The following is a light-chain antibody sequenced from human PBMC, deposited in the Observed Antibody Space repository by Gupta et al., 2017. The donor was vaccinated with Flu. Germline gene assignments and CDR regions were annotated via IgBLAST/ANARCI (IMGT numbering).Light chain of an antibody. CDR2: GNS. V-gene: IGLV1-40*01. J-gene: IGLJ3*02. Sequence: QSVLTQPPSVSGAPGQRVTISCTWSSSDIGAGYDVHWYQQLPGTDPKLLIYGNSNRPSGVPDRFLGYKSGTSASLVITGLQAEDEADDYCQYYDSSLSGAVFGGGTKLTVL. CDR1: SSDIGAGYD. CDR3: QYYDSSLSGAV.